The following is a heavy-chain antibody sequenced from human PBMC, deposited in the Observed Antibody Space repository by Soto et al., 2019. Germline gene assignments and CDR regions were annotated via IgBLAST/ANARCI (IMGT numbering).Heavy chain of an antibody. CDR3: ARGFLPRQNNWFDP. Sequence: ASVKVSCKASGGTFSSYTISWVRQAPGQGLEWMGRIIPILGIANYAQKFQGRVTITADKSTSTAYMELSSLRSEDTAVYYCARGFLPRQNNWFDPWGQGTLVTVSS. CDR1: GGTFSSYT. J-gene: IGHJ5*02. V-gene: IGHV1-69*02. CDR2: IIPILGIA.